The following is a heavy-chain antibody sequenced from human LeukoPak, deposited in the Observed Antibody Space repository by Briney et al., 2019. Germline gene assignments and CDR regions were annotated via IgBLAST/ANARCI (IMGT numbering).Heavy chain of an antibody. J-gene: IGHJ6*02. Sequence: PGGSLRLSCAASGFTFDDYAMHWVRQAPGKGLEWVSLISWDGGSTYYVDSVKGRFTISRDNSKNSLYLQMNSLRAEDTALYYCVKDMQVVVAAPTRYYYYGMDVWGQGTTVTVSS. CDR2: ISWDGGST. CDR1: GFTFDDYA. CDR3: VKDMQVVVAAPTRYYYYGMDV. V-gene: IGHV3-43D*03. D-gene: IGHD2-15*01.